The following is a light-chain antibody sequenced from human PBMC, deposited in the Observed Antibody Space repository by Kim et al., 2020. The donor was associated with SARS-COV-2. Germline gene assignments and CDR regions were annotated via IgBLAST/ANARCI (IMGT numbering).Light chain of an antibody. Sequence: QSALTQPASVSGSPGQSITISCTGTSSDVGGYNYVSWYQQHRGKAPKLMIYDVSKRPSGVSNRFSGSKSGNTASLTSSGLQAGDEADYYCSSYTSSRTWVFGGGTQLTVL. CDR3: SSYTSSRTWV. CDR2: DVS. CDR1: SSDVGGYNY. V-gene: IGLV2-14*01. J-gene: IGLJ3*02.